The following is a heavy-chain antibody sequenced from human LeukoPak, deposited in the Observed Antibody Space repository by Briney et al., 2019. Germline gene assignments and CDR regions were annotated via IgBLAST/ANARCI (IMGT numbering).Heavy chain of an antibody. CDR1: GYTFTSYY. CDR2: IIPIFGTA. D-gene: IGHD3-22*01. Sequence: VASVNVSCKASGYTFTSYYMHWVRQAPGQGLEWMGGIIPIFGTANYAQKFQGRVTITADESTSTAYMELSSLRSEDTAVYYCAREADYYDSSGLPYFDYWGQGTLVTVSS. J-gene: IGHJ4*02. V-gene: IGHV1-69*13. CDR3: AREADYYDSSGLPYFDY.